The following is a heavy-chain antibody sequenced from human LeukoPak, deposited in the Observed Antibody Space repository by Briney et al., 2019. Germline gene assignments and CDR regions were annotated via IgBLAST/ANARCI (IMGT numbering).Heavy chain of an antibody. J-gene: IGHJ4*02. V-gene: IGHV3-33*08. CDR3: ARDGRFDY. CDR1: GFTFSSYG. CDR2: IWHDGTNK. Sequence: PGGSLRLSCAASGFTFSSYGMHWVRQAPGKGLDWVAIIWHDGTNKYYADSVKGRFTISRDNSKNTLYLQMNSLRDEDTAVYYCARDGRFDYWGQGTLVTVSS.